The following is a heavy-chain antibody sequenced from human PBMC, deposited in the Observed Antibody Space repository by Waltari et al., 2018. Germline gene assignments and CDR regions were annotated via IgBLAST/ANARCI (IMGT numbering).Heavy chain of an antibody. D-gene: IGHD3-16*01. Sequence: EVQLVETGGGLTQPGGSLRLSCAASGLSVSSNYISWVRQAPGRGLEWVSTIYDGGSSYYADSGKGRLTISRDNSKNTVYLQMNSLRVDDTAVYYCARVWRNYHYYGMDVWGQGTTVTVSS. CDR2: IYDGGSS. V-gene: IGHV3-53*02. CDR3: ARVWRNYHYYGMDV. CDR1: GLSVSSNY. J-gene: IGHJ6*02.